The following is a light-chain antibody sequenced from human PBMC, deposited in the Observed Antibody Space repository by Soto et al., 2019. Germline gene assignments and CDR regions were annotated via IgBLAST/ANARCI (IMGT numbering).Light chain of an antibody. J-gene: IGKJ5*01. V-gene: IGKV3-15*01. CDR3: QQYNTWPPIT. CDR1: QSVSSN. Sequence: EVVMTQSPATLSVSPGERATLSCRASQSVSSNLAWYQQKPGQAPRLLIYGASIRATGIPARFSGSGSWTEFTLTISSLQSEDFAVYYCQQYNTWPPITFGQGTRLAI. CDR2: GAS.